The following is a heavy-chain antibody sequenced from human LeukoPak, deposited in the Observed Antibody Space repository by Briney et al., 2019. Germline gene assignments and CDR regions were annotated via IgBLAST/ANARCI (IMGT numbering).Heavy chain of an antibody. Sequence: GGSLRLSCAASGFTFSSYWMHWVHQAPGKGLVWVSRINSDGSSTSYADSVKGRFTISRDNAKNTLYLQMNGLRAEDTAVYYCARGGGYYDILTGYYHPPEYWGQGTLVTVSS. CDR1: GFTFSSYW. CDR2: INSDGSST. J-gene: IGHJ4*02. V-gene: IGHV3-74*01. CDR3: ARGGGYYDILTGYYHPPEY. D-gene: IGHD3-9*01.